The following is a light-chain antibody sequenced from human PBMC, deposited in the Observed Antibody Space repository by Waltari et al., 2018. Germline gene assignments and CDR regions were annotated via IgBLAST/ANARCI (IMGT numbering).Light chain of an antibody. J-gene: IGLJ7*01. CDR1: SSNIGNNY. Sequence: QSVLTQPPSVSAAPGQRVTISCSGGSSNIGNNYVSWYRQFPGTAPKLLIYEVNERPSGVPGRFSGSKSGTSATLDITGLQAGDEADYYCGTWDSSLSGAVFGGGTHLTVL. V-gene: IGLV1-51*02. CDR3: GTWDSSLSGAV. CDR2: EVN.